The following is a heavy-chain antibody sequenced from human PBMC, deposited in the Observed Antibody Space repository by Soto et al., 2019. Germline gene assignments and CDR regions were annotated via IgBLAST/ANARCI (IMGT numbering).Heavy chain of an antibody. J-gene: IGHJ3*02. Sequence: HPGGSLRLSCAASGFTFSSYAMSWVRQAPGKGLEWVSAISGSGGSTYYADSVKGRFTISRDNSKNTLYLQMNSLRAEDTAVYYCAKGVYGDYGAFDIWGQGTMVTVSS. CDR3: AKGVYGDYGAFDI. D-gene: IGHD4-17*01. CDR1: GFTFSSYA. CDR2: ISGSGGST. V-gene: IGHV3-23*01.